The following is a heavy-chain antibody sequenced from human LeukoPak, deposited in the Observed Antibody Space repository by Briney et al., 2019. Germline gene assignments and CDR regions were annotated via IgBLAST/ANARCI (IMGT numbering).Heavy chain of an antibody. D-gene: IGHD5-12*01. CDR2: INPNSGGT. V-gene: IGHV1-2*02. Sequence: GASVKVSCKASGYTFTGYYMHWVRQAPGQGLEWMGWINPNSGGTNYAQKFQGRVTMTRDTSISTAYMELSRLRSDDTAVYYCARAGPVDIVATIAYWGQGTLVTVSS. CDR3: ARAGPVDIVATIAY. J-gene: IGHJ4*02. CDR1: GYTFTGYY.